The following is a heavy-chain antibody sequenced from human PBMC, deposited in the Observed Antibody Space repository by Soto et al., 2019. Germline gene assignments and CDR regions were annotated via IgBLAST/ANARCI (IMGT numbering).Heavy chain of an antibody. J-gene: IGHJ6*02. Sequence: ASVKVSCKASGGTFSSYAISWVRQAPGQGLEWMGGIIPIFGTAKYAQKFQGRVTITADESTSTAYMELSSLRSEDTAVYYCARGGSVAATDYYYYYGMDVWGQGTLVTVSS. V-gene: IGHV1-69*13. D-gene: IGHD6-13*01. CDR3: ARGGSVAATDYYYYYGMDV. CDR2: IIPIFGTA. CDR1: GGTFSSYA.